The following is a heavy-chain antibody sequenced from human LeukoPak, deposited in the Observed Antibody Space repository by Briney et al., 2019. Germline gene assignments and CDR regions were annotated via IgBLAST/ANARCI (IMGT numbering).Heavy chain of an antibody. CDR3: ARDGGGATPDYYYGMDV. V-gene: IGHV3-48*04. CDR2: ISSSSSTI. J-gene: IGHJ6*02. Sequence: GGSLRRSCAASGFTFSSYSMNWVRQAPGKGLEWVSYISSSSSTIYYADSVKGRFTISRDNAKNSLYLQMNSLRAEDTAVYYCARDGGGATPDYYYGMDVWGQGTTVTVSS. CDR1: GFTFSSYS. D-gene: IGHD1-26*01.